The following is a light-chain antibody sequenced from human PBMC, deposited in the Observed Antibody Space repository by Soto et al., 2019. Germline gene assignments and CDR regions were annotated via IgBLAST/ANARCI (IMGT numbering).Light chain of an antibody. J-gene: IGLJ2*01. CDR3: CSYAGSSTLV. V-gene: IGLV2-23*01. CDR2: EGS. CDR1: SSDVGSYNL. Sequence: QSALTQPASVCGSPGQSITISCTGTSSDVGSYNLVSWYQQHPGKAPKLMIYEGSKRPSGVSNRFSGSKSGNTASLTISGLQAEDEADYYCCSYAGSSTLVFGGGTKLTV.